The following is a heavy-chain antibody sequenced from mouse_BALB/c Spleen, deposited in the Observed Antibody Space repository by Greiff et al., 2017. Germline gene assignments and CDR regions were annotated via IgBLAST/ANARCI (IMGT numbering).Heavy chain of an antibody. V-gene: IGHV1-80*01. CDR1: GYAFSSYW. CDR2: IYPGDGDT. CDR3: ARGNYYALYFEV. D-gene: IGHD2-1*01. J-gene: IGHJ1*01. Sequence: VKLQESGAELVRPGSSVKISCKASGYAFSSYWMNWVKQRPGQGLEWIGQIYPGDGDTNYNGKFKGKATLTADKSSSTAYMQLSSLTSEDSAVYFCARGNYYALYFEVWGAGTTVTVSS.